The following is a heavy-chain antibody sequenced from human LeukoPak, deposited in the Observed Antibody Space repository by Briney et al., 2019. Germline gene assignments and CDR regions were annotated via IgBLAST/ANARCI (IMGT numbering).Heavy chain of an antibody. CDR2: ISGSGGST. CDR1: GFTFSSYA. J-gene: IGHJ4*02. CDR3: ALLGRELTLDY. Sequence: GGSLRLSCAASGFTFSSYAMSWLRQAPGKGLECVSAISGSGGSTLYADSVKGRFTISRDNSKNTLYLQMNSLRAEDTAVYYCALLGRELTLDYWGQGTLVAVSS. V-gene: IGHV3-23*01. D-gene: IGHD1-26*01.